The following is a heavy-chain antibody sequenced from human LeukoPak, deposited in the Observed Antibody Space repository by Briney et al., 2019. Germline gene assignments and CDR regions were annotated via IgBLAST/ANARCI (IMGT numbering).Heavy chain of an antibody. CDR3: ARFATVTTLDY. V-gene: IGHV4-34*01. CDR2: INHSGST. CDR1: GGSFSGYY. Sequence: SETLSLTCAVYGGSFSGYYWSWIRQPPGNGLEWIGEINHSGSTNYNPSLKSRVTISVDTSKNQFSLKLSSVTAADTAVYYCARFATVTTLDYWGQGTLVTVSS. J-gene: IGHJ4*02. D-gene: IGHD4-17*01.